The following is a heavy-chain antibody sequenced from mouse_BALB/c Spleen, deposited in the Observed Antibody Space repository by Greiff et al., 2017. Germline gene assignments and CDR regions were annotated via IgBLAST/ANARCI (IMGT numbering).Heavy chain of an antibody. J-gene: IGHJ3*01. CDR1: GDSITSGY. V-gene: IGHV3-8*02. Sequence: VQLQQSGPSLVKPSQTLSLTCSVTGDSITSGYWNWIRKFPGNKLEYMGYISYSGSTYYNPSLKSRISITRDTSKNQYYLQLNSVTTEDTATYYCASLSYGNYLGGFAYWGQGTLVTVSA. CDR3: ASLSYGNYLGGFAY. CDR2: ISYSGST. D-gene: IGHD2-1*01.